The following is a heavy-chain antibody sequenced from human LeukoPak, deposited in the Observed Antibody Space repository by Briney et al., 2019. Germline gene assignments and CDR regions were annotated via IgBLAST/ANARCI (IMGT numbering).Heavy chain of an antibody. V-gene: IGHV3-11*01. CDR2: ISSSGSTI. D-gene: IGHD3-22*01. CDR3: ARDRGSIYNYYDSSGYYQDYFDY. CDR1: GFTFSDYY. Sequence: GGSLRLSCAASGFTFSDYYMSWIRQAPGKGLEWVSYISSSGSTIYYADSVKGRFTISRDNAKNSLYLQMNSLRAEDAAVYYCARDRGSIYNYYDSSGYYQDYFDYWGQGTLVTVSS. J-gene: IGHJ4*02.